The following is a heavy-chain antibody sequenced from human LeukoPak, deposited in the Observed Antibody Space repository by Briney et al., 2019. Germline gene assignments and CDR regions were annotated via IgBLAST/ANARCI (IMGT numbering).Heavy chain of an antibody. Sequence: SETLSLTCTVSGGSISSSYWSWIRQPPGKGLEWIGYISYSENTNYNPSLKSRVTISVDTSKNQFSLKLSSVTAADTAVYYCARMAWEKKDYWGQGTLVTVSS. CDR2: ISYSENT. CDR3: ARMAWEKKDY. J-gene: IGHJ4*02. CDR1: GGSISSSY. D-gene: IGHD1-26*01. V-gene: IGHV4-59*08.